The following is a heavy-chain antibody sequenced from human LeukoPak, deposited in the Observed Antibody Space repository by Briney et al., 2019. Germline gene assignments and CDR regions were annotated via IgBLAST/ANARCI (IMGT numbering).Heavy chain of an antibody. J-gene: IGHJ4*02. V-gene: IGHV1-69*04. CDR3: ARDPGRWFGELFFDY. CDR2: IIPILGIA. D-gene: IGHD3-10*01. Sequence: ASVKVSCKASGGTFSSYAISWVRRAPGQGLEWMGRIIPILGIANYAQKFQGRVTITADKSTSTAYMELSSLRSEDTAVYYCARDPGRWFGELFFDYWGQGTLVTVSS. CDR1: GGTFSSYA.